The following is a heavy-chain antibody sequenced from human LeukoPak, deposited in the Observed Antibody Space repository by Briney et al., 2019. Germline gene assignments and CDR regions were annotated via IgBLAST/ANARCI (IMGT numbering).Heavy chain of an antibody. CDR2: ISSSSSTI. V-gene: IGHV3-48*01. D-gene: IGHD2-21*02. CDR3: ARGVVVTAMDFYYFDY. Sequence: GGSLRPSCAASGFTFSSYSINWVRQAPGKGLEWVSYISSSSSTIYYADSVKGRFTISRDNAKNSLYLQMNRLRAEDTAVYYCARGVVVTAMDFYYFDYWGQGTLVTVSS. CDR1: GFTFSSYS. J-gene: IGHJ4*02.